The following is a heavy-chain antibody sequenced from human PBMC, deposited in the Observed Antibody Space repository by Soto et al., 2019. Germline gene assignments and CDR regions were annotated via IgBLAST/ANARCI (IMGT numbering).Heavy chain of an antibody. V-gene: IGHV3-30-3*01. CDR1: GFTFSSFP. Sequence: SLRLSCAASGFTFSSFPMHWVRQAPCKGLERVALISYDGSNKYYADSVKGRFTISRDNSKNTLYLQMNSLRAEDTALYYCAREGGVSGWYWGGDYWGQGTPVTVSS. J-gene: IGHJ4*02. CDR3: AREGGVSGWYWGGDY. CDR2: ISYDGSNK. D-gene: IGHD6-19*01.